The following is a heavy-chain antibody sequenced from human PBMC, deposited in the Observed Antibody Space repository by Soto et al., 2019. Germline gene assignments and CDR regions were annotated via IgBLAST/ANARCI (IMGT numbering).Heavy chain of an antibody. CDR2: IIPIFGTA. D-gene: IGHD6-6*01. Sequence: SVEVSCKASGGTFSSYTISWVLEAPGQGLEWMGGIIPIFGTANYAQKFQGRVTITADESTSTAYMELSSLRSEDTAVYYCARGFGSSLYYYYYGMDVWGQGTTATVSS. CDR3: ARGFGSSLYYYYYGMDV. J-gene: IGHJ6*02. V-gene: IGHV1-69*13. CDR1: GGTFSSYT.